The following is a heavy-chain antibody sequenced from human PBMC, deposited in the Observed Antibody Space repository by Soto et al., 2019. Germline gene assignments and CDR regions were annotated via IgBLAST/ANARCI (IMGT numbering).Heavy chain of an antibody. CDR1: GFTFGSSG. CDR3: AKDSGYEHTD. D-gene: IGHD3-3*02. J-gene: IGHJ4*02. V-gene: IGHV3-23*01. CDR2: LSGSGGST. Sequence: EVQLLESGGGLVQPGGSLRLSCAASGFTFGSSGMSWVRQAPGKGLEWISGLSGSGGSTYYADSVKGRFTISRDTSKSTMYLQMHGLRVEDTAVYYCAKDSGYEHTDWGQGTLVTVSS.